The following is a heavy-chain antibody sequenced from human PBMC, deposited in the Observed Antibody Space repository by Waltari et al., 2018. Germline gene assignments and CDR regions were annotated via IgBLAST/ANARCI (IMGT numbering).Heavy chain of an antibody. J-gene: IGHJ4*02. V-gene: IGHV3-30*01. CDR3: AKDGGYGSGSYYPDY. D-gene: IGHD3-10*01. Sequence: QVQLVESGGGVVQPGRSLRLSCAASGFTFSSYAMHWVRQAPGKGLEWVAVISYDGSNKYYADSVKGRFTISRDNSKNTLYLQMNSLRAEDTAVYYCAKDGGYGSGSYYPDYWGQGTLVTVSS. CDR1: GFTFSSYA. CDR2: ISYDGSNK.